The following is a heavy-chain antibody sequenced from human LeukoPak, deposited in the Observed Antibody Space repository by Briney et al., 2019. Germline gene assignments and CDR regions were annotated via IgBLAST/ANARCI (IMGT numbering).Heavy chain of an antibody. V-gene: IGHV3-64D*06. Sequence: GGSLRLSCSATEFTFGTYAMLWVRQAPGKGLEYVSAISSNGRDAYYAASVRGRFSISRVNSNNTLYLQMSSLRPDDTVMYYCARLAAAGHSDFWGQGALVAVSS. D-gene: IGHD6-13*01. J-gene: IGHJ4*02. CDR2: ISSNGRDA. CDR3: ARLAAAGHSDF. CDR1: EFTFGTYA.